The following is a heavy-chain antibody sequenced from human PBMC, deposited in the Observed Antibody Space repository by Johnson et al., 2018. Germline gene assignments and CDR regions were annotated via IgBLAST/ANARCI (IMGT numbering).Heavy chain of an antibody. J-gene: IGHJ1*01. CDR3: TRPGYSSGWYLAEYFQH. Sequence: VQLVESGGGLVQPGRSLRLSCTASGFTFGDYAMSWFRQAPGKGLEWVGFIRSKAYGGTTEYAASVKGRFTISRDDSKSIAYLQMNSLKTEDTAVYYCTRPGYSSGWYLAEYFQHWCQGTLVTVSS. D-gene: IGHD6-19*01. V-gene: IGHV3-49*03. CDR1: GFTFGDYA. CDR2: IRSKAYGGTT.